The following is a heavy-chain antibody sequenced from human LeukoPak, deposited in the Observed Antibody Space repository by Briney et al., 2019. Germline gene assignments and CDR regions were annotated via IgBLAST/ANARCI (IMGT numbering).Heavy chain of an antibody. CDR1: GGTFSSYA. Sequence: ASVKVSCKASGGTFSSYAISWVRQAPGQGLEWMGRIIPILGIANYAQKFQGRVTITADKSTSTAHMELSSLRSEDTAVYYCARESMANGDWFDPWGQGTLVIVSS. J-gene: IGHJ5*02. D-gene: IGHD2-21*01. V-gene: IGHV1-69*04. CDR3: ARESMANGDWFDP. CDR2: IIPILGIA.